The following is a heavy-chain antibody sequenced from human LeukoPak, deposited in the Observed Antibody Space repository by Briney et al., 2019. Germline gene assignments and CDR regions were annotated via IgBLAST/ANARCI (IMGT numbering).Heavy chain of an antibody. V-gene: IGHV3-48*03. CDR2: IHNSGNYI. CDR3: ARDKEGRGLTNLDY. CDR1: GFTFSSYE. J-gene: IGHJ4*02. D-gene: IGHD3-10*01. Sequence: GGSLRLSCAASGFTFSSYEMNWVRQAPGKGLEWVSYIHNSGNYIYYADSVKGRFTISRDNAKNSLYLQMNSLRAEDTAVYYCARDKEGRGLTNLDYWGQGTLVTVSS.